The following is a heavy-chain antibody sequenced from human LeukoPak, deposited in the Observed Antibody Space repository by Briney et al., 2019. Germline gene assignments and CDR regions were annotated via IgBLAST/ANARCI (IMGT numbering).Heavy chain of an antibody. CDR1: GYSISSGYY. J-gene: IGHJ3*02. D-gene: IGHD3-22*01. V-gene: IGHV4-38-2*02. CDR2: IYHSGST. CDR3: ARDLDSSGYISAFDI. Sequence: TSETLSLTCAVSGYSISSGYYWGWIRQPPGKGLEWIGSIYHSGSTYYNPSLKSRVTISVDTSKNQFSLKLSSVTAADTAVYCCARDLDSSGYISAFDIWGQGTMVTVSS.